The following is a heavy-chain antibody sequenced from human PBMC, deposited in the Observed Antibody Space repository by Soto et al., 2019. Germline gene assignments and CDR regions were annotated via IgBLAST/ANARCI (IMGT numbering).Heavy chain of an antibody. D-gene: IGHD3-16*02. V-gene: IGHV3-30-3*01. CDR1: GFAFSSYA. J-gene: IGHJ4*02. CDR2: ISYDGSNK. CDR3: AREMLRSLYYFDY. Sequence: PGGSLRLSCAASGFAFSSYAMHWVRQAPGKGLEWVAVISYDGSNKNYADSVKGRFTISRDNSKNTLYLQMNSLRVEDTAVYYCAREMLRSLYYFDYWGQGTLVTVSS.